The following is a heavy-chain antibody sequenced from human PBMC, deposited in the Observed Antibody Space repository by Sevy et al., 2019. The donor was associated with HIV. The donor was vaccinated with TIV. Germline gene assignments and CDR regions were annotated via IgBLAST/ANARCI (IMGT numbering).Heavy chain of an antibody. CDR1: GFTFDNYA. J-gene: IGHJ4*02. CDR2: ISGGGGST. D-gene: IGHD3-22*01. Sequence: GGSLRLSCAASGFTFDNYAMSWVRQAPGTGLEWVSAISGGGGSTYYADSVKGRFTISRDNSKNTLYLQMNSLRAEDTAVYYCSKSSSYYDSSGYPSDYWGQGTLVTVSS. CDR3: SKSSSYYDSSGYPSDY. V-gene: IGHV3-23*01.